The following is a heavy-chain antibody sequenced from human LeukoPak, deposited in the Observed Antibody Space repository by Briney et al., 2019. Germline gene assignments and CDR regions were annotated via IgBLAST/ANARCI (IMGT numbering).Heavy chain of an antibody. J-gene: IGHJ4*02. V-gene: IGHV4-39*07. CDR3: ARAFDSSGYLVPLDY. D-gene: IGHD3-22*01. Sequence: PSETLSLTCTVSGGSISSDSHYWGWIRQTPGKGLEWIGSIHYRGNTYKNPSLQSRVTISVDTSKNQFSLRLSSVTAADTAVYYCARAFDSSGYLVPLDYWGQGTLVTVSS. CDR1: GGSISSDSHY. CDR2: IHYRGNT.